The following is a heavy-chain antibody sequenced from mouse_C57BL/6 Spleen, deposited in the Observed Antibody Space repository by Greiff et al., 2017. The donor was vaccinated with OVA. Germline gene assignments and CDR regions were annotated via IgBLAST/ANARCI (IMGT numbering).Heavy chain of an antibody. V-gene: IGHV14-4*01. J-gene: IGHJ3*01. Sequence: EVQLQQSGAELVRPGASVKLSCTASGFNFKDDYMHWVKQRPEQGLEWIGWIDPENGDTEYATKFQGKATITADTSSNTAYLQLSSLTSEDTAVYYCTTGYPWFAYWGQGTLVTVSA. CDR3: TTGYPWFAY. CDR2: IDPENGDT. CDR1: GFNFKDDY. D-gene: IGHD1-2*01.